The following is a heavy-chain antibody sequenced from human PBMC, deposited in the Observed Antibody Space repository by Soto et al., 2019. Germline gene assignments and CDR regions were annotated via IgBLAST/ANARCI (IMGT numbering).Heavy chain of an antibody. CDR1: GFTFSSYW. D-gene: IGHD1-1*01. Sequence: GSLRLSCADSGFTFSSYWMSWVRQAPGQRLEWVANVKYDGSQTYYVGSVKGRFTISRDNAKNSLYLQMNSLRAEDTAVYYCTRDFQGPLDYGMDVWGQGTTVTVSS. CDR2: VKYDGSQT. CDR3: TRDFQGPLDYGMDV. J-gene: IGHJ6*02. V-gene: IGHV3-7*01.